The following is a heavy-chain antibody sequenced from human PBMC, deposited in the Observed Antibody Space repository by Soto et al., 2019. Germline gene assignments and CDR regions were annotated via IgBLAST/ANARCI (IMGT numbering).Heavy chain of an antibody. Sequence: VGSLRLSCAASGFTFIAHSMHRIRQAPGKWLEWVSSISSSSSYIYYSDSVKGRFTFSRDNAKNSLYLQMNSLRAEDTSLYYCASQKGYSYGRFDYWGQGTLVNVS. CDR3: ASQKGYSYGRFDY. J-gene: IGHJ4*02. CDR1: GFTFIAHS. D-gene: IGHD5-18*01. CDR2: ISSSSSYI. V-gene: IGHV3-21*01.